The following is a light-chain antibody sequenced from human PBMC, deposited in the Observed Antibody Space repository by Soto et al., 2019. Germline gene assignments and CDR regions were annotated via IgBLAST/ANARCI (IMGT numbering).Light chain of an antibody. J-gene: IGLJ2*01. CDR2: RNN. CDR3: AAWDDSLSGVV. Sequence: QSVLTQPPSASGTPGQRVTISWSGSSSHIGNNYVHWYQQLPGTAPKLLIYRNNQRPSGVPDRVSGSKSGTSASLAISGLRSEDEADYYCAAWDDSLSGVVFGGGTKVTVL. V-gene: IGLV1-47*01. CDR1: SSHIGNNY.